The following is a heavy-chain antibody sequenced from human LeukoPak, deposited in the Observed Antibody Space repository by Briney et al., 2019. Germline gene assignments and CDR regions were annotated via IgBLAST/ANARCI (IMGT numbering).Heavy chain of an antibody. CDR2: ISSSSSYI. Sequence: GGSLRLSCAASGFTFSRYSMNWVRQAPGKGLEWVSFISSSSSYIYYEDSVKGRFTISRDNAKNSLYLQMNSLRAEDTAVYYCARDTAGTTPYYYYCMDVWGKGTTVTVSS. J-gene: IGHJ6*03. CDR1: GFTFSRYS. CDR3: ARDTAGTTPYYYYCMDV. D-gene: IGHD1-14*01. V-gene: IGHV3-21*01.